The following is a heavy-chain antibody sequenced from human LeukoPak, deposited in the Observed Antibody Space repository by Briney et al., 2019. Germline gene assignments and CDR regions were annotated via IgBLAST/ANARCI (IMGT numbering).Heavy chain of an antibody. CDR1: GDSFTNSW. D-gene: IGHD1-1*01. J-gene: IGHJ6*02. CDR2: IHPDDSYS. V-gene: IGHV5-10-1*01. CDR3: ARLALGMTRAGKYFYNGVDV. Sequence: GESLRISCKGSGDSFTNSWIGWVRQMPGKGLGWMGRIHPDDSYSNYSPSFEGRVTISVEKSITTAYLQWSSLRASDTAAYYCARLALGMTRAGKYFYNGVDVWGQGTTVTVSS.